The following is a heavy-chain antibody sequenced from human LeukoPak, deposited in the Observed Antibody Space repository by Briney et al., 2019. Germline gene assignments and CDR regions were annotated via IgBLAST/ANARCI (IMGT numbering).Heavy chain of an antibody. V-gene: IGHV3-48*04. D-gene: IGHD3-9*01. Sequence: GGSLRLSFAASGFTFSSYSMNWVRQAPGKGLEWVSYMSSSSSTIYYADSVKGRFTISRDNAKNSLYLQMNSLRAEDTAVYYCTRDLMDYDVSTGLHHYYMDVWGQGTTVTVSS. CDR1: GFTFSSYS. CDR3: TRDLMDYDVSTGLHHYYMDV. CDR2: MSSSSSTI. J-gene: IGHJ6*02.